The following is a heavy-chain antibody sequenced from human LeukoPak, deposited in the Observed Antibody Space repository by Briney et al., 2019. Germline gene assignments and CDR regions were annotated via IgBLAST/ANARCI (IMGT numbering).Heavy chain of an antibody. CDR2: IIPIFGTA. CDR1: GGTFSSYA. D-gene: IGHD3-22*01. V-gene: IGHV1-69*05. CDR3: AREDRYYYDSSGYSQH. Sequence: SVKVSCKASGGTFSSYAISWVRQAPGQGLEWMGGIIPIFGTANYAQKFQGRVTITTDESTSTAYMEQSSLRSEDTAVYYCAREDRYYYDSSGYSQHWGQGTLATVSS. J-gene: IGHJ1*01.